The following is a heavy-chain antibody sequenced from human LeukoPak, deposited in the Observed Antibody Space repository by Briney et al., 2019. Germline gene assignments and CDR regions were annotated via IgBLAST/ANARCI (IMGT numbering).Heavy chain of an antibody. CDR1: GYTFTSYG. CDR2: ISAYNGNT. D-gene: IGHD3-22*01. CDR3: ARAGPYYYDSSGCDY. V-gene: IGHV1-18*01. J-gene: IGHJ4*02. Sequence: ASVKVSWKASGYTFTSYGISWVRQAPGQGFEWMGWISAYNGNTNYAQKLQGRVTMTTDTSTSTAYMEPRSLRSDDTAVYYCARAGPYYYDSSGCDYWGQGTLVTVSS.